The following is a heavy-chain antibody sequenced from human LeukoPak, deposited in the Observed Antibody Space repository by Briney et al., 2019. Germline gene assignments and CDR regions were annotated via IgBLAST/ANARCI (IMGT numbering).Heavy chain of an antibody. CDR1: GFIFSDSW. V-gene: IGHV3-7*03. CDR2: IEKNGSGK. Sequence: GGSLRLSCTVSGFIFSDSWVAWIRQAPGKGLEWVAIIEKNGSGKNYVDSVKGRFIISRDNAKNSLFLQMDSLKVEDTAVYFCARGGGLDVWGQGATVTVSS. CDR3: ARGGGLDV. D-gene: IGHD3-16*01. J-gene: IGHJ6*02.